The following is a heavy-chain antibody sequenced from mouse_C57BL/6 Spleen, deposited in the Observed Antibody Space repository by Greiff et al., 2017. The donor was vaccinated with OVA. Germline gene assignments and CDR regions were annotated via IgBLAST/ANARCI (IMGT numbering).Heavy chain of an antibody. Sequence: QVQLQQPGAELVKPGASVKVSCKASGYTFTSFWMHWVKQRPGQGLEWIGRIHPSDSDTNYNQKFKGKATLTVDKSSSTAYMQLSSLTSEDSAVYYCAMYYGYPRYAYWGQGTLVTVSA. CDR3: AMYYGYPRYAY. D-gene: IGHD2-2*01. CDR2: IHPSDSDT. J-gene: IGHJ3*01. V-gene: IGHV1-74*01. CDR1: GYTFTSFW.